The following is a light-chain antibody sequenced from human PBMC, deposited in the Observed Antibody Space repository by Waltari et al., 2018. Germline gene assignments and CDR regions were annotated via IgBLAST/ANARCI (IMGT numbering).Light chain of an antibody. CDR1: NLGSRF. CDR3: QAWDSSTVV. V-gene: IGLV3-1*01. J-gene: IGLJ2*01. CDR2: DDT. Sequence: SNELTQPPSVSVSPGQTASITCSGNNLGSRFVCWYQQKPGPPPVVVIYDDTKRPSGIPDRFSGSNAGKRATLTISGTQARDEADYYCQAWDSSTVVFGGGTKLAVL.